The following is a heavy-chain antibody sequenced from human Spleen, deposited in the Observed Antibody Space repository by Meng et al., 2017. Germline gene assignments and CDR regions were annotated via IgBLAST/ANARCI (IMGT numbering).Heavy chain of an antibody. CDR3: VRDTDWHNFDY. D-gene: IGHD3-9*01. V-gene: IGHV3-48*03. CDR1: GFTFSSYE. Sequence: GESLKISCAASGFTFSSYELTWVRQAPGKGLEWVSYISSSGTTIYYADSVKGRFTISRDNAKNSLYLQMNSLRVEDTAVYYCVRDTDWHNFDYWGQGTLVTVSS. CDR2: ISSSGTTI. J-gene: IGHJ4*02.